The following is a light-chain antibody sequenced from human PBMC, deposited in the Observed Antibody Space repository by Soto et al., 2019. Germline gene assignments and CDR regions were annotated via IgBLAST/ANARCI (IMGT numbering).Light chain of an antibody. J-gene: IGLJ1*01. CDR1: GSNIGAGYD. V-gene: IGLV1-40*01. Sequence: QSVLTQPPSLSGAPGQRVTISCTGSGSNIGAGYDVHWYQQLPGTAPKLLIYGSSNRPSGVPDRFSGSKSGTSASLAITGLQAEDEADYYCQSYDSSLSAYVFGTGTKVTVL. CDR3: QSYDSSLSAYV. CDR2: GSS.